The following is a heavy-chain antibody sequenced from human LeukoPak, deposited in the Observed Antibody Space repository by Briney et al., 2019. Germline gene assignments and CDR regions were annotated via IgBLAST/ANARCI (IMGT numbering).Heavy chain of an antibody. Sequence: GGPLRLSLAASGFTFSNAWMSWVRQAPGKGLEGVGRIKSKTDGGTTDYPAPVKGRFTISRDDSKNTLYLQMNSLKTEDTAVYYCTTDQEPLDYWGQGTLVTVSS. CDR3: TTDQEPLDY. V-gene: IGHV3-15*01. D-gene: IGHD1-26*01. J-gene: IGHJ4*02. CDR2: IKSKTDGGTT. CDR1: GFTFSNAW.